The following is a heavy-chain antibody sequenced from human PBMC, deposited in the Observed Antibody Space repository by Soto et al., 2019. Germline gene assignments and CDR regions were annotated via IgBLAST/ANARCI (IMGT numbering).Heavy chain of an antibody. Sequence: GWILQPPGKGLEWIGSIYYSGSTYYNPSLKSRVTISVDTSKNQFSLKLSSVTAADTAVYYCASLAYYDILTGYYYFDYWGQGTLVTVSS. CDR2: IYYSGST. CDR3: ASLAYYDILTGYYYFDY. D-gene: IGHD3-9*01. J-gene: IGHJ4*02. V-gene: IGHV4-39*01.